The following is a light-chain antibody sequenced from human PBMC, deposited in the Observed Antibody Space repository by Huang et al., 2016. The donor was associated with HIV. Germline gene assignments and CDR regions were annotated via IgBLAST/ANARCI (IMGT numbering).Light chain of an antibody. V-gene: IGKV1-NL1*01. Sequence: IQMTQSPSSLSASVGDTVTIPCRASQGLTKSLAWYQQKPGKAPKLLLYFASRLESGVPSRFSGSESGTEYTLTISSLQPEDFATYYCQQYYSSPYTFGQGTKLEIK. CDR2: FAS. CDR1: QGLTKS. CDR3: QQYYSSPYT. J-gene: IGKJ2*01.